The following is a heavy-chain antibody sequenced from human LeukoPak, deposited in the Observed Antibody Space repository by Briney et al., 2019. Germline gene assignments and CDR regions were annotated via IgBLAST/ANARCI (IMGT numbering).Heavy chain of an antibody. J-gene: IGHJ4*02. CDR1: GYSFTSYY. CDR3: ASIGLGELSLFY. Sequence: GASVKVSCKASGYSFTSYYIHWVRQAPGQGLEWLGIINCSGGSTSYAQKFQGRVTMTRDTSTRTVYMELSSLRSEDTAVYYCASIGLGELSLFYWGQGTLVTVSS. CDR2: INCSGGST. V-gene: IGHV1-46*01. D-gene: IGHD3-16*02.